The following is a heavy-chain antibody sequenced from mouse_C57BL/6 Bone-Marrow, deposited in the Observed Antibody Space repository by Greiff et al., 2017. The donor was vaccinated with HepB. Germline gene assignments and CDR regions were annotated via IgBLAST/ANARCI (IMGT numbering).Heavy chain of an antibody. Sequence: QVQLQQPGAELVKPGASVKLSCKASGYTFTSYWMHWVKQRPGQGLEWIGEIYPRSGNTYYNEKFKGKATLTADKSSSTAYMELRSLTSEDSAVYFCARGTTVVAPFAYWGQGTLVTVSA. CDR1: GYTFTSYW. V-gene: IGHV1-64*01. J-gene: IGHJ3*01. CDR3: ARGTTVVAPFAY. CDR2: IYPRSGNT. D-gene: IGHD1-1*01.